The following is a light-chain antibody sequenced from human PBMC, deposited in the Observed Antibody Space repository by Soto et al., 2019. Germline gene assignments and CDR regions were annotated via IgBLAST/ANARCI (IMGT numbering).Light chain of an antibody. V-gene: IGLV2-8*01. CDR3: SSYAGSNNLV. CDR2: EVS. CDR1: SSDVGGYNY. Sequence: QSVLTQPPSASGSPGQSVTISCTGTSSDVGGYNYASWYQQHPGKAPKLMIYEVSKRPSGVPDRFSGSKSGNTASLTVSGLQAEDEADYYCSSYAGSNNLVFGGGTKLTVL. J-gene: IGLJ2*01.